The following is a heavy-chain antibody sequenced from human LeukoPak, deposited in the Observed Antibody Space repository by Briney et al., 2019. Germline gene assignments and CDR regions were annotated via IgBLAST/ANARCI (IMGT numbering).Heavy chain of an antibody. CDR1: GGTFSSYA. V-gene: IGHV1-69*05. CDR2: IIPIFGTA. J-gene: IGHJ5*02. CDR3: ARDLRSGYHSGWFDP. D-gene: IGHD3-3*01. Sequence: SVKVSCKASGGTFSSYAISWVRQAPGQGLEWMGGIIPIFGTANYAQKFQGRVTITTDESTSTAYMELSSLRSEDTAVYYCARDLRSGYHSGWFDPWGQGTLVTVSS.